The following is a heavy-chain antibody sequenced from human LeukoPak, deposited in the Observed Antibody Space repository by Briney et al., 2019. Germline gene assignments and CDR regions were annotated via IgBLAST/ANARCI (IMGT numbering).Heavy chain of an antibody. Sequence: SETLSLTCSVSGGSISSSSYYWGWIRQPPGKGLEWMGSIYYSGSTYYNPSLKHRVTISVDTSKNKFALKLSSVTGADTAVYYCARDGNSDFHYFDYWGQGTLVTVSS. CDR1: GGSISSSSYY. V-gene: IGHV4-39*06. CDR3: ARDGNSDFHYFDY. CDR2: IYYSGST. D-gene: IGHD4-23*01. J-gene: IGHJ4*02.